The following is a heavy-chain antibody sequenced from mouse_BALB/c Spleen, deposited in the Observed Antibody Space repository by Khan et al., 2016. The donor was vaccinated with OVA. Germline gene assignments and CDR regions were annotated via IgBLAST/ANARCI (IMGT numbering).Heavy chain of an antibody. CDR1: SYSITSDYA. J-gene: IGHJ4*01. D-gene: IGHD2-3*01. Sequence: EVNLEVSGPGLVKPSQSLSLTCTVTSYSITSDYAWNWIRQFPGNKLEWMGSINYSGSTNYNPSLKSRISITRDTSKNQFFLQLNSVTTEDTATYNCARDGSRYNYAMDYGGQGTAVTVSS. CDR2: INYSGST. CDR3: ARDGSRYNYAMDY. V-gene: IGHV3-2*02.